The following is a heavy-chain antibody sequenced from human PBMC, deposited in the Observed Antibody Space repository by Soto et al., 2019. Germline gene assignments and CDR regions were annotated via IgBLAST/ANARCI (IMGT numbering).Heavy chain of an antibody. D-gene: IGHD3-3*01. Sequence: SETLSLTCTVSGGSISSSSYYWGWIRQPPGKGLVWIGSIYYSGSTYYNPSLKSRVTISVDTSKNQFSLKLSSVTAADTAVYYCARQSDYDFWSGYYTHYYGMDVWGQGTTVTVSS. V-gene: IGHV4-39*01. CDR2: IYYSGST. J-gene: IGHJ6*02. CDR1: GGSISSSSYY. CDR3: ARQSDYDFWSGYYTHYYGMDV.